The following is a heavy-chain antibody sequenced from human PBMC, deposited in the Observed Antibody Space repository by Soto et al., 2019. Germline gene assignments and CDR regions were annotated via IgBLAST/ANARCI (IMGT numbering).Heavy chain of an antibody. Sequence: PSETLSLTCSVSSDNVSSDYYWGWIRQHPGKGLEWIGYIYYSGSTYYNPSLKSRITISLDTSKIQFSLKLSSVTAADTAVYYCARASDMMVYDHWGQGTLVTVSS. CDR3: ARASDMMVYDH. CDR2: IYYSGST. V-gene: IGHV4-31*03. J-gene: IGHJ5*02. D-gene: IGHD2-15*01. CDR1: SDNVSSDYY.